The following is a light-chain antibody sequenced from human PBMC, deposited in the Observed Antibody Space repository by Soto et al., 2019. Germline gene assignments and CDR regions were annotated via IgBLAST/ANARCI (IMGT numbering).Light chain of an antibody. Sequence: EIDMTQSPSTLPASVGDRVTISCQASQDITNYLTWYQQKPGQASKLLIYDASHWDTGVPSRFSGSGSGADFTFTISSLQPEDIAAYYCQQYDNLPLTFGGGTKVDIK. CDR3: QQYDNLPLT. CDR2: DAS. J-gene: IGKJ4*02. V-gene: IGKV1-33*01. CDR1: QDITNY.